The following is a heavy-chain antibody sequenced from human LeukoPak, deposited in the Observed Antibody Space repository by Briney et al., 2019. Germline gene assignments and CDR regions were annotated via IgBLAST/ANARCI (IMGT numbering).Heavy chain of an antibody. CDR2: INHSGST. V-gene: IGHV4-34*01. Sequence: SETLSLTCAVYGGSFSGYYWSWIRQPPGKGLEWIGEINHSGSTNYSPSLKSRVTISVDTSKNQFSLKLNSVTAADTGIYYCARHSRSAYTGYENAFDIWGQGTMVTVSS. CDR3: ARHSRSAYTGYENAFDI. CDR1: GGSFSGYY. J-gene: IGHJ3*02. D-gene: IGHD5-12*01.